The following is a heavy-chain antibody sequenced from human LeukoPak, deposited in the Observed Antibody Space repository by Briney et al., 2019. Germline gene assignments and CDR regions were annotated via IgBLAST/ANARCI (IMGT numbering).Heavy chain of an antibody. J-gene: IGHJ6*03. V-gene: IGHV3-23*01. CDR2: ISGSGGST. CDR3: ARLLHGTPGVFDHSNYYYMDV. Sequence: PGGSLRLSCAASGFTFSSYAMSWVRQAPGKGLEWVSAISGSGGSTYYADSVKGRFTISRDNSKNTLYLQMNSLRAEDTAVYYCARLLHGTPGVFDHSNYYYMDVWGKGTSVTVSS. D-gene: IGHD3-3*01. CDR1: GFTFSSYA.